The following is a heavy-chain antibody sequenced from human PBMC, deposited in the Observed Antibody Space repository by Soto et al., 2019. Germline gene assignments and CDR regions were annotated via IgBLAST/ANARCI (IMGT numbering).Heavy chain of an antibody. CDR2: ISDDGRTT. V-gene: IGHV3-74*01. CDR3: TRVIGGRSGLFDF. CDR1: GFTLSSYW. D-gene: IGHD2-15*01. Sequence: PGGSLRLSCVGSGFTLSSYWMHWVRQAPGKGLVWVSRISDDGRTTNYADSVKGRFTISRDNAKNTLYLQMDGLRVEDTALYYCTRVIGGRSGLFDFWGQGTPVTVSS. J-gene: IGHJ4*02.